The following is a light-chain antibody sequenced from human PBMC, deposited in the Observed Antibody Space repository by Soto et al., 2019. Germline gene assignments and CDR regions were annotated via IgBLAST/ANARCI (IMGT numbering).Light chain of an antibody. CDR1: QSIASS. V-gene: IGKV1-39*01. Sequence: DIQMTQSPSSLSASVGDRVTITCRASQSIASSLNWLQLKPGKAPKLLLYATSTLQSGVPSRFSGSGSGSHFTLTISSPQPEDSAVYFCQQGYSPLLTFGGGTKVDIK. J-gene: IGKJ4*01. CDR3: QQGYSPLLT. CDR2: ATS.